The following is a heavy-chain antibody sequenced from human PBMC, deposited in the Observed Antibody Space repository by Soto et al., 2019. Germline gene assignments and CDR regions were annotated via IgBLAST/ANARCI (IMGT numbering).Heavy chain of an antibody. V-gene: IGHV3-48*01. D-gene: IGHD4-17*01. J-gene: IGHJ5*02. CDR3: ARDRGYGDYTDNWFDP. Sequence: EVQLVESGGGLVQPGGSLRLSCAASGFTFSSYSMNWVRQAPGKGLEWISYISSSSSNIYYADSVKGRFTIARDNGKNSLYLQMTSLRAEDTAVYYCARDRGYGDYTDNWFDPWGRGTLVTVSS. CDR2: ISSSSSNI. CDR1: GFTFSSYS.